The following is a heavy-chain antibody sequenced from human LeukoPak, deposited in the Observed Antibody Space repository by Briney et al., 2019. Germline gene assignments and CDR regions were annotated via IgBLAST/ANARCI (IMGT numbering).Heavy chain of an antibody. CDR2: INPNSGGT. J-gene: IGHJ3*02. CDR3: ARADSGYYVRDAFDI. D-gene: IGHD3-22*01. Sequence: ASVKVSCKASEYTFTGYYMHWVRQAPGQGLEWMGRINPNSGGTNYAQKFQGRVTMTRDTSISTAYMELSRLRSDDTAVYYCARADSGYYVRDAFDIWGQGTMVTVSS. CDR1: EYTFTGYY. V-gene: IGHV1-2*06.